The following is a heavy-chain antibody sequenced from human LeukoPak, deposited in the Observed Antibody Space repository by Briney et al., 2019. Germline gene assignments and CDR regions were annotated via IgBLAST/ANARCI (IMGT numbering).Heavy chain of an antibody. V-gene: IGHV3-23*01. Sequence: GGSLRLSCAASGFTFSSYAMSWVRQAPGKGLEWVSAISGSGGSTYYADSVKGRFTISRDNSKNTPYLQMNSLRAEDTAVYYCATIKGASYYYDSTFDYWGQGTLVTVSS. J-gene: IGHJ4*02. D-gene: IGHD3-22*01. CDR1: GFTFSSYA. CDR3: ATIKGASYYYDSTFDY. CDR2: ISGSGGST.